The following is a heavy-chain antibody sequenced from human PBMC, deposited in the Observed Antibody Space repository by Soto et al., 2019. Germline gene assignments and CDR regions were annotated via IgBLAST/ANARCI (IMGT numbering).Heavy chain of an antibody. V-gene: IGHV3-23*01. CDR3: ARDAISMFRGSNNRFDP. Sequence: PGGSLRLSCEASGFIFSDHAMSWVRQAPGKGLEWVSAISGNGIATYYADSVKGRFTISRNNSKNTLYLQMNRLRADDTAVYYCARDAISMFRGSNNRFDPWGQGTLVTVSS. CDR1: GFIFSDHA. J-gene: IGHJ5*02. D-gene: IGHD3-10*01. CDR2: ISGNGIAT.